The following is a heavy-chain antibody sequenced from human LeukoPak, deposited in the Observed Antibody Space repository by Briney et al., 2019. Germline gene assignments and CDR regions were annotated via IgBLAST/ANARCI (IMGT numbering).Heavy chain of an antibody. CDR1: GGSISSYY. Sequence: PSETLSLTCTVSGGSISSYYWSWIRQPAGKGLEWIGRIYTSGSTNYNPSLKSRVTMSVDTSKNQFSLKLSSVTAADTAVYYCARVHGSGWYQNYFDYWGQGTLVTVSS. J-gene: IGHJ4*02. V-gene: IGHV4-4*07. D-gene: IGHD6-19*01. CDR2: IYTSGST. CDR3: ARVHGSGWYQNYFDY.